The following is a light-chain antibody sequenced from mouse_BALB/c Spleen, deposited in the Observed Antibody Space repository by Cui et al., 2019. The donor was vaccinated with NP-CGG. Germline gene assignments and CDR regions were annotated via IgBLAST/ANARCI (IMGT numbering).Light chain of an antibody. CDR1: TGAVTTSNH. CDR3: ALWYSNHWV. V-gene: IGLV1*01. CDR2: GTN. Sequence: QAVVTQESALTTSPGETVTLTCRPSTGAVTTSNHANWVQEKPDHLFTGPIGGTNNRAPGVPARFSGSLIGDKAALTITGTQTEDEAIYFCALWYSNHWVFGGGTKLTVL. J-gene: IGLJ1*01.